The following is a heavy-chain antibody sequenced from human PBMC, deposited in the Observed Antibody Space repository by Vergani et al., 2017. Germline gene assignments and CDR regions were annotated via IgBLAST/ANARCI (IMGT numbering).Heavy chain of an antibody. Sequence: EVHLVESGGGLVQPGRSLRLSCSGSGFTLGDYAMTWVRQAPGKGLEWVAFIWSKPYGGTTEYAASVKGRFTISRDDSKSIAYLQMSSLKAEDTAVYYCARSIAVAGGSRYAFDIWGQGTMVTVSS. CDR1: GFTLGDYA. V-gene: IGHV3-49*04. D-gene: IGHD6-19*01. CDR2: IWSKPYGGTT. CDR3: ARSIAVAGGSRYAFDI. J-gene: IGHJ3*02.